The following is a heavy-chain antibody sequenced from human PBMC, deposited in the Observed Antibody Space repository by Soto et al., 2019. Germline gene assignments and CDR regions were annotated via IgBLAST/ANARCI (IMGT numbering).Heavy chain of an antibody. CDR2: INAGNGNT. V-gene: IGHV1-3*01. Sequence: ASVKVSCKASGYTXTSYAMHWVRQAPGQRLEWMGWINAGNGNTKYPQKFQGRVTITRDTSASTAYMELSSLRSEDTAVYYCARSIVVVTALDYWGQGTLVTSPQ. CDR3: ARSIVVVTALDY. D-gene: IGHD2-21*02. J-gene: IGHJ4*02. CDR1: GYTXTSYA.